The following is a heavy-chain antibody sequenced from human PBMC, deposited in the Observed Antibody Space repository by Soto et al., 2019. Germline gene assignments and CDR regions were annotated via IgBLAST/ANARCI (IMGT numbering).Heavy chain of an antibody. D-gene: IGHD3-16*01. V-gene: IGHV3-30*18. CDR1: GFTFRNYG. CDR2: ISYDGSNE. CDR3: TKARLWGGDGYNSYYYNAMDV. Sequence: GGSLRLSCAASGFTFRNYGMHWVRQAPGKGLEWVAIISYDGSNEYYADSVKGRFTISRDNAKNSLYLQMNSLRPEDTALYYCTKARLWGGDGYNSYYYNAMDVWGQGTTVTVSS. J-gene: IGHJ6*02.